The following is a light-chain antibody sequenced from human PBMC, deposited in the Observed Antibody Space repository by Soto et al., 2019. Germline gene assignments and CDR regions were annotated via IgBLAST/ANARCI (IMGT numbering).Light chain of an antibody. CDR1: QDIGNW. Sequence: IQVTQPPPSMAASVGDRVTITCRASQDIGNWMTWYQQKPGKAPKLLIYSASTLVRGVPSRFSGSGSGTEFTLTISGLQPEDSLTYYCQQAKSFPITFGHGTRLEI. J-gene: IGKJ5*01. CDR2: SAS. V-gene: IGKV1-12*01. CDR3: QQAKSFPIT.